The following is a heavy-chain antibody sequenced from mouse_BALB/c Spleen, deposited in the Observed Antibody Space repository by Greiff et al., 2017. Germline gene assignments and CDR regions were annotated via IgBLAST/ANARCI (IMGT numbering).Heavy chain of an antibody. J-gene: IGHJ3*01. CDR1: GFSLTSYG. CDR2: IWAGGST. D-gene: IGHD1-1*01. Sequence: VQGVESGPGLVAPSQSLSITCTVSGFSLTSYGVHWVRQPPGKGLEWLGVIWAGGSTNYNSALMSRLSISKDNSKSQVFLKMNSLQTDDTAMYYCATSDYGSSLAWFAYWGQGTLVTVSA. CDR3: ATSDYGSSLAWFAY. V-gene: IGHV2-9*02.